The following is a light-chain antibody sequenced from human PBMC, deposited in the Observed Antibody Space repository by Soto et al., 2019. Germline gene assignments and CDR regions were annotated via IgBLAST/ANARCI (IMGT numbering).Light chain of an antibody. Sequence: DIQMTQSPSTLSASVGDRVTITCRASQSISSWLAWYQQKPGKAPKLLIYKASSLERGVPSRFSGSGSGTEFTLTISSLQPEDFATYYCQQYNSYLWTFGQGTKVDIK. CDR3: QQYNSYLWT. J-gene: IGKJ1*01. CDR2: KAS. V-gene: IGKV1-5*03. CDR1: QSISSW.